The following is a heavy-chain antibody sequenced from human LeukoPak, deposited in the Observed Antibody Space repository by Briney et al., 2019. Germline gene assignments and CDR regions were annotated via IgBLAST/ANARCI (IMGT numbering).Heavy chain of an antibody. CDR1: DDSISDYY. CDR3: ARGSQQLVQGYYYYMDV. Sequence: SETLSLTCTVSDDSISDYYRGWIRQPPGKGLEWIGRIYTSGSTNYNPSLKSRVTISVDTSKNQFSLKLSSVTAADTAVYYCARGSQQLVQGYYYYMDVWGKGTTVTVSS. V-gene: IGHV4-4*08. CDR2: IYTSGST. D-gene: IGHD6-13*01. J-gene: IGHJ6*03.